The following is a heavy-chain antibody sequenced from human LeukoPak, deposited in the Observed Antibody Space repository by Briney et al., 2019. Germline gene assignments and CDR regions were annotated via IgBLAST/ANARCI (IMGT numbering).Heavy chain of an antibody. Sequence: GGSLRLSCSASGFTFSSYAMHWVRQAPGKGLEYVSAISSNGGSTYYADSVKGRFTISRDNSKNTLYLQMSSLRAEDTAVYYCVKDKQQLVLGYFDYWGREPWSPSPQ. D-gene: IGHD6-13*01. CDR2: ISSNGGST. CDR3: VKDKQQLVLGYFDY. J-gene: IGHJ4*02. V-gene: IGHV3-64D*06. CDR1: GFTFSSYA.